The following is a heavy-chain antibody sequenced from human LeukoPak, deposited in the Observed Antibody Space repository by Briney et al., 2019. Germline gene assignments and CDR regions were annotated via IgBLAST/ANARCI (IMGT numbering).Heavy chain of an antibody. CDR2: IHYTGSP. V-gene: IGHV4-59*08. D-gene: IGHD1-20*01. J-gene: IGHJ5*02. CDR1: SGSNY. CDR3: ARHSNLNAGVDWFDP. Sequence: SETLSLTCTVSSGSNYWSWIRQPPGKGLEWIACIHYTGSPRYSPSLNSRVTASIDTSKNQFSLKLNSVTAADTAVYYCARHSNLNAGVDWFDPWGQETQVTVSS.